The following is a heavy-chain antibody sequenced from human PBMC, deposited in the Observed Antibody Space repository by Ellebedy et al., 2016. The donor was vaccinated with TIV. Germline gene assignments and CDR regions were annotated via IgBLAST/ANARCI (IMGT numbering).Heavy chain of an antibody. CDR1: GFIFSSSW. Sequence: PGGSLRLSCAASGFIFSSSWMSWVRQAPGKGLEWVAYIKQDGSEKYYVDSVTGRVTISRDNAKQLLYLHMGSLGAEDTAVYYCAKGGWYPDYWGQGTLVTVSS. CDR2: IKQDGSEK. CDR3: AKGGWYPDY. V-gene: IGHV3-7*01. J-gene: IGHJ4*02. D-gene: IGHD2-15*01.